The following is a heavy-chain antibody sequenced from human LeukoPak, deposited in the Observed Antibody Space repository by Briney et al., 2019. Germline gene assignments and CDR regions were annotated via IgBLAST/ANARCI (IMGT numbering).Heavy chain of an antibody. J-gene: IGHJ4*02. Sequence: GGSLRLSCAASGFTFSGHAMGWVRQAPGKGLEYVSAISSNGGSTYYADSVKGRSTIFRDNAKNTLYLQMNSLRAEDTAVYYCVRDLGGRSGHWGQGTLVTVSS. CDR2: ISSNGGST. CDR3: VRDLGGRSGH. CDR1: GFTFSGHA. D-gene: IGHD1-26*01. V-gene: IGHV3-64*04.